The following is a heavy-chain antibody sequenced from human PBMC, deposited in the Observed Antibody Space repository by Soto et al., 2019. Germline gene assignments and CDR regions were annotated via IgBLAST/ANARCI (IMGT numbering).Heavy chain of an antibody. V-gene: IGHV4-59*01. D-gene: IGHD3-10*02. CDR3: ASMIGDPVLTLDY. CDR1: GGSISSYY. CDR2: IYYSGST. Sequence: QVQLQESGPGLVKPSETLSLTCTVSGGSISSYYWSWIRQPPGKGLEWIGYIYYSGSTIYNPSLESRVTISVDTSKNQFSLKLTSVTAADTAVYYCASMIGDPVLTLDYWGQGTLVTVSS. J-gene: IGHJ4*02.